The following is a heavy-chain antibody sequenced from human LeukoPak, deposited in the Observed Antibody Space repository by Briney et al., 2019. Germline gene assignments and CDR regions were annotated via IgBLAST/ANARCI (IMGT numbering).Heavy chain of an antibody. D-gene: IGHD1-1*01. Sequence: PGGSLRLSCAASGFNLNSYMLNWVRQAPGKGLEWVSSISSTGSYIYHADSVKGRFTISRDNPGTVVYLQMDSLRAEDTAVYYCSRVAQSGPTGWFDPWGQGTLVTVSS. CDR1: GFNLNSYM. CDR3: SRVAQSGPTGWFDP. CDR2: ISSTGSYI. V-gene: IGHV3-21*01. J-gene: IGHJ5*02.